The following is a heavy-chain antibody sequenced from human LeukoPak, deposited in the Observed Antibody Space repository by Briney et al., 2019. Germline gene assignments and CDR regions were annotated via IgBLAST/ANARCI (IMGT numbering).Heavy chain of an antibody. J-gene: IGHJ6*03. Sequence: SETLSLTCTVSGGSITTTTYYWGWIRQPPGKGLEWIGSIYYSGNTYYNPSLKSRVTISLDTSKNQFSLKLSSVTAADTAVYYCAREPMVRGVIYYYYYMDVWGKGTTVTVSS. CDR3: AREPMVRGVIYYYYYMDV. D-gene: IGHD3-10*01. V-gene: IGHV4-39*07. CDR2: IYYSGNT. CDR1: GGSITTTTYY.